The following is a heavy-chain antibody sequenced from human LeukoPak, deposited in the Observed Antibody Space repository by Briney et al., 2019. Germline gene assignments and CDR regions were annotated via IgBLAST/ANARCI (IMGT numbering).Heavy chain of an antibody. CDR3: VRVGRVAVGYNWFDP. D-gene: IGHD2-15*01. CDR2: IYYSGST. J-gene: IGHJ5*02. V-gene: IGHV4-39*01. CDR1: GGSISSSSYY. Sequence: SETLSLTCTVSGGSISSSSYYWGWIRQPPGKRLEWIGSIYYSGSTYYNPSLRSRVTISVDTSKNQFSLKLSSVTAADTAVYYCVRVGRVAVGYNWFDPWGQGTLVTVSS.